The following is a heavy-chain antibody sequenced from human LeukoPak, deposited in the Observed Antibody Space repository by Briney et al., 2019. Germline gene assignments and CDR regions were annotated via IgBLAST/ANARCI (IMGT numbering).Heavy chain of an antibody. Sequence: GGSLRLSCAASGFTFSSYSMNWVRQAPGKGLEWVSSISSSSSYLYYADSVKGRFTISRDNAKNSLYLQMNSLRAEDTAVYYCARDYDYVWGSYRYTSDAFDIWGQGTMVTVSS. V-gene: IGHV3-21*01. CDR3: ARDYDYVWGSYRYTSDAFDI. CDR2: ISSSSSYL. CDR1: GFTFSSYS. D-gene: IGHD3-16*02. J-gene: IGHJ3*02.